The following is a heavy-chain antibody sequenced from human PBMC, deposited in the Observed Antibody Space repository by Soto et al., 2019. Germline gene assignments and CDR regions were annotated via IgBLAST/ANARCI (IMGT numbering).Heavy chain of an antibody. V-gene: IGHV4-59*01. Sequence: SETLSLTCTVSGGSISSYYWSWIRQPPGKGLEWIGYIYYSGSTNYNPSLKSRVTISVDTSKNQFSLKLSSVTAADTAVYYCARGTPKTYYYYYSGMDVWGQGTTVTVSS. J-gene: IGHJ6*02. CDR3: ARGTPKTYYYYYSGMDV. D-gene: IGHD1-1*01. CDR1: GGSISSYY. CDR2: IYYSGST.